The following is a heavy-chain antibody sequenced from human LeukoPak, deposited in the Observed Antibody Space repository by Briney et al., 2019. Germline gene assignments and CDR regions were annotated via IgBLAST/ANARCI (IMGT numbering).Heavy chain of an antibody. Sequence: ASVKVSCTASEYTFTYYYIHWVRQAPGQGLEWMGWIHSNSGVTVYSQKFQGRVTMTRDTSITTAYMELSRLTSDDTAMYYCTREDYWGQGTLVTVSS. V-gene: IGHV1-2*02. CDR3: TREDY. J-gene: IGHJ4*02. CDR1: EYTFTYYY. CDR2: IHSNSGVT.